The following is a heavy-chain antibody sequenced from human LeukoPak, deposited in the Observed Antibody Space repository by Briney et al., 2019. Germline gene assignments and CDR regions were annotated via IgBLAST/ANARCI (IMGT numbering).Heavy chain of an antibody. CDR2: IRYDGSNK. D-gene: IGHD2-8*01. Sequence: GGSLRLSCAASGFTFSSYGMHWVRQAPGKGLEWVAFIRYDGSNKYYADSVKGRFTISRDISKNTLYLQMNSLRGEDTAVYYCARAAGLIHYYYYYMDVWGKGTTVTVSS. CDR1: GFTFSSYG. J-gene: IGHJ6*03. CDR3: ARAAGLIHYYYYYMDV. V-gene: IGHV3-30*02.